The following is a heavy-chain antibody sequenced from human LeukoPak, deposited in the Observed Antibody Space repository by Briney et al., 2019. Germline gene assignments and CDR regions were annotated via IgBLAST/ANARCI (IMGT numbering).Heavy chain of an antibody. D-gene: IGHD2-15*01. CDR3: AKDTRPRYYYMDV. V-gene: IGHV3-30*04. CDR1: GFTFSSYA. J-gene: IGHJ6*03. Sequence: GGSLRLSCAASGFTFSSYAMHWVRQAPGKGLEWVAVISYDGSNKYYADSVKGRFTISRDNSKNTLYLQMNSLRAEDTAVYYCAKDTRPRYYYMDVWGKGTTVTVSS. CDR2: ISYDGSNK.